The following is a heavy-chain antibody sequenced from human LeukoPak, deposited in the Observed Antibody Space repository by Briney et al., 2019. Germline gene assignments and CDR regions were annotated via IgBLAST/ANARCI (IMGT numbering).Heavy chain of an antibody. D-gene: IGHD1-26*01. CDR1: GDRSTSYG. Sequence: GASVMVSCKPSGDRSTSYGISWVRQAPGQGLEWMGWVSTYNDKKDYAQKFQGRVIMTTDTSTTTAYMELGSLRSDDTAVYYCARHSGSYAFDYWGQGTLVTVSS. J-gene: IGHJ4*02. V-gene: IGHV1-18*01. CDR3: ARHSGSYAFDY. CDR2: VSTYNDKK.